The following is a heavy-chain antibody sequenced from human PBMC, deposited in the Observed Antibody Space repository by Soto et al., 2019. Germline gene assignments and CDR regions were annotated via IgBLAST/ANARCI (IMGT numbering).Heavy chain of an antibody. CDR2: IIPIFGTA. J-gene: IGHJ6*02. CDR3: ASIAARPGIKNYYYYGMDV. Sequence: SVKVSCKASGGTFSSYAISWVRQAPGQGLEWMGGIIPIFGTANYAQKFQGRVTITADESTSTAYMELSSLRSEDTAVYYCASIAARPGIKNYYYYGMDVWGQGTTVTVSS. D-gene: IGHD6-6*01. V-gene: IGHV1-69*13. CDR1: GGTFSSYA.